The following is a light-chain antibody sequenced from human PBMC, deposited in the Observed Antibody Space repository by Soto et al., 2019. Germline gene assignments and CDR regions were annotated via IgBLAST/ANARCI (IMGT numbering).Light chain of an antibody. J-gene: IGLJ2*01. CDR2: EGN. Sequence: QSALTQPASVSGSPGQSITISCTGTSNDVGGYNLVSWYQQHPGKVPKLIIYEGNKRPSGVSDRFSGSKSGNTASLTISALQAADEADYSCCSFAGGATFVFGGGTKLTVL. V-gene: IGLV2-23*03. CDR1: SNDVGGYNL. CDR3: CSFAGGATFV.